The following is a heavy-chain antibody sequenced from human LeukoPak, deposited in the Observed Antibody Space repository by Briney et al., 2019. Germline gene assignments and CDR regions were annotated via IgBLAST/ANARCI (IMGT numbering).Heavy chain of an antibody. CDR2: IYTSGST. CDR1: GGSISSGSYY. CDR3: ARPRTDLGDAFDI. J-gene: IGHJ3*02. Sequence: PSETLSLTCTVSGGSISSGSYYWSWIRQPAGKGLEWIGRIYTSGSTNYNPSLKSRVTISVDTSKNQFSLKLSSVTAADTAVYYCARPRTDLGDAFDIWGQGTMVTVSS. D-gene: IGHD3/OR15-3a*01. V-gene: IGHV4-61*02.